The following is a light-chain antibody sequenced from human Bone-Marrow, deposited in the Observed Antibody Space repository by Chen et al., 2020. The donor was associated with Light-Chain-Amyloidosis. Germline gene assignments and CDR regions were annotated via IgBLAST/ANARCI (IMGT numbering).Light chain of an antibody. CDR1: QSILYSSNNRNY. CDR2: WAS. J-gene: IGKJ2*01. CDR3: QQYYGAPYT. V-gene: IGKV4-1*01. Sequence: DFVMTQSPDSLAVSLGERATINCKSSQSILYSSNNRNYLAWYQQKPGQPPKLLISWASTRESGVPDRFSGSGSGTDFTLTISSRQAADVAVYYCQQYYGAPYTFGQGAKLEIK.